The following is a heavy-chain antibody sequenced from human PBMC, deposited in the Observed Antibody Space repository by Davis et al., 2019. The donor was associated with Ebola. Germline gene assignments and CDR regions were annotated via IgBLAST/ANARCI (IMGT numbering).Heavy chain of an antibody. J-gene: IGHJ6*02. Sequence: AASVKVSCKASGYTFTSYGISWVRQAPGQGLEWMGWISAYNGNTNYAQKLQGRVTMTTDTSTSTAYMELRSLRSDDTAVYYCARGRIFGVVRYYYYGMDVWGQGTTVTVSS. CDR3: ARGRIFGVVRYYYYGMDV. D-gene: IGHD3-3*02. V-gene: IGHV1-18*01. CDR2: ISAYNGNT. CDR1: GYTFTSYG.